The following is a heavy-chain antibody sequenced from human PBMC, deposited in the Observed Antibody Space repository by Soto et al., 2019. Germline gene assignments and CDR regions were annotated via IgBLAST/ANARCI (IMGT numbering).Heavy chain of an antibody. CDR1: GGSISSSSYY. Sequence: PSETLSLTCTVSGGSISSSSYYWGWIRQPPGKELEWIGSIYYSGSTYYNPSLKSRVTISVDTSKNQFSLKLSSVTAADTAVYYCARHVKEIYFVYYYGMDVWGQGTTVTVSS. J-gene: IGHJ6*02. V-gene: IGHV4-39*01. CDR3: ARHVKEIYFVYYYGMDV. CDR2: IYYSGST. D-gene: IGHD3-9*01.